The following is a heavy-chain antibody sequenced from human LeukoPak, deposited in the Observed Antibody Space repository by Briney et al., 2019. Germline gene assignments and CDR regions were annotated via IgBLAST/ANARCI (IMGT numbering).Heavy chain of an antibody. Sequence: GGSLRLSCAASGFNFRSYGMQWVRQAPGKGLAWVTLISYDGTDKYYAASVRGRFTISRDNSKNTLYLQMNSLRPEDTGVYYCAKDPQDFYGSSGYRPERYWGQGTLVTVSS. D-gene: IGHD3-22*01. J-gene: IGHJ4*02. CDR3: AKDPQDFYGSSGYRPERY. V-gene: IGHV3-30*18. CDR2: ISYDGTDK. CDR1: GFNFRSYG.